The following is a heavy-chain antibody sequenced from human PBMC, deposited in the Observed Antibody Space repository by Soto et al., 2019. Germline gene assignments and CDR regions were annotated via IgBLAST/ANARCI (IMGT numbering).Heavy chain of an antibody. J-gene: IGHJ6*02. D-gene: IGHD6-6*01. V-gene: IGHV5-10-1*01. CDR3: ARHSDSSSGYYYYGIDV. CDR2: IDPSDSYA. CDR1: GYSFTSYW. Sequence: PGESLKISCKGSGYSFTSYWISWVRQMPGKGLEWMGRIDPSDSYANYSPSFQGHVTISADKSISTAYLQWSSLKASDTAMDYGARHSDSSSGYYYYGIDVWGQGTTVTVSS.